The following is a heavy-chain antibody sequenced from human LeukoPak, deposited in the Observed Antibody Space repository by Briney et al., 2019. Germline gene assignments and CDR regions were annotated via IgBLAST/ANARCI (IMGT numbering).Heavy chain of an antibody. CDR1: GGSITSGGYY. Sequence: SQTLSLTCTVSGGSITSGGYYWSWIRQHPGKGLEWIGYIYYSGSTYYNPSLKSRVTISVDTSKNQFSLKLSSVTAADTAVYYCAREAYYYGSGSYSPYYYYYGMYVWGQGTTVTVSS. J-gene: IGHJ6*02. V-gene: IGHV4-31*03. CDR2: IYYSGST. D-gene: IGHD3-10*01. CDR3: AREAYYYGSGSYSPYYYYYGMYV.